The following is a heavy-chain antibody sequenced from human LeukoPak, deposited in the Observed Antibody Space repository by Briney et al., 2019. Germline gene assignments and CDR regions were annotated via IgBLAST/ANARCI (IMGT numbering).Heavy chain of an antibody. CDR1: GFTFSSSA. V-gene: IGHV3-21*01. CDR2: IGTDGSYI. D-gene: IGHD3-9*01. Sequence: PGGSLRLSCAASGFTFSSSAMSWVRQAPMKGLEWVSSIGTDGSYIYYADSVQGRFTISRDNAENSLYLQMNSLRAEDTAVYYCARGLVYDILTGYVQNAFDIWGQGTMVTVSS. CDR3: ARGLVYDILTGYVQNAFDI. J-gene: IGHJ3*02.